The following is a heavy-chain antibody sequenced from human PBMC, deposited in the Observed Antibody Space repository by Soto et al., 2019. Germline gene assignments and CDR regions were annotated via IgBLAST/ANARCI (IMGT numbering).Heavy chain of an antibody. CDR3: VRNWRYYGGDYYYGMDA. CDR2: IYWDDDE. V-gene: IGHV2-5*02. Sequence: STLKESGPTLVKPTQTLTLTCTLSGFSLNTGGVGVGWVRQPRGKAMEWLALIYWDDDERYRPSLRSRLNITKDTINNQVVLTMTDMDPEDTATYYCVRNWRYYGGDYYYGMDAWGQGTTVTVSS. CDR1: GFSLNTGGVG. D-gene: IGHD3-10*01. J-gene: IGHJ6*02.